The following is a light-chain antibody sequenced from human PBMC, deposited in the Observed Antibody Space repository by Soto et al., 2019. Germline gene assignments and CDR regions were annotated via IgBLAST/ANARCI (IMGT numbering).Light chain of an antibody. CDR3: QQYNSYSYT. CDR1: QSISSW. J-gene: IGKJ2*01. V-gene: IGKV1-5*03. CDR2: KAS. Sequence: DIQMTQSPSTLSASVGDRVTITCRASQSISSWLAWYQQKPGKAPKLLIYKASSLESGVPSRFSGSGSGTEFTLTISSLQPDDFATYYCQQYNSYSYTSGQGTKVDIK.